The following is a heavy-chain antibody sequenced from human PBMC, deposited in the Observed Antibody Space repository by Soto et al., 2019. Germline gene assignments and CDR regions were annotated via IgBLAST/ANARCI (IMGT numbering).Heavy chain of an antibody. J-gene: IGHJ4*02. CDR2: VNPNNEDT. Sequence: QVQLVQSGAELKKPGASAKVSCKASGYTFSNYDMNWVRQATGQRPEWIGWVNPNNEDTGYAQKFQGRVTLTTDISTTTAYMELTSLRSEDTAIYYCAKVSRKGSAIDFEYWGQGTLITVSS. CDR3: AKVSRKGSAIDFEY. V-gene: IGHV1-8*01. D-gene: IGHD3-10*01. CDR1: GYTFSNYD.